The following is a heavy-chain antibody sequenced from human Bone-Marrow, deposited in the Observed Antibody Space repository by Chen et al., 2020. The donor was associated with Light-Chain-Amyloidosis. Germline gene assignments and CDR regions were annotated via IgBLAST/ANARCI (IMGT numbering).Heavy chain of an antibody. CDR2: IYYSGST. CDR1: GGSISSSSYY. V-gene: IGHV4-39*07. J-gene: IGHJ3*02. CDR3: ARDGIEGQWLPPDI. Sequence: QLQLQESGPGLVKPSETLSLTCTVSGGSISSSSYYWGWIRQPPGKGLEWIGSIYYSGSTYYNPSLKSRVTISVDTSKNQFSLKLSSVNAADTAVYYCARDGIEGQWLPPDIWGQGTMVTVSS. D-gene: IGHD6-19*01.